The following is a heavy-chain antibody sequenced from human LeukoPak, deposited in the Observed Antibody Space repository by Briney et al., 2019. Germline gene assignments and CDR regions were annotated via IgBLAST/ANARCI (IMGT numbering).Heavy chain of an antibody. J-gene: IGHJ5*02. CDR2: ISPGDSGI. Sequence: GESLKISCKGSGYGFTNFWIGWVRQMPGKGLEWMGVISPGDSGIRYSPSFQGQVTISVDKSISTAYLQWSSLKASDSAMYYCAAGGTSAPWGQGTLVTVSS. V-gene: IGHV5-51*01. CDR3: AAGGTSAP. CDR1: GYGFTNFW. D-gene: IGHD1/OR15-1a*01.